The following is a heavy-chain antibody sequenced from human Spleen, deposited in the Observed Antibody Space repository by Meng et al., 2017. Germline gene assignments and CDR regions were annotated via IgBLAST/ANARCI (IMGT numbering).Heavy chain of an antibody. CDR2: ITGGGDNT. D-gene: IGHD1-14*01. CDR3: AKDGRLRGTSVYGMDV. Sequence: GESLKISCAASGFTFSSSAMSCVRQAPGKGLEWVSSITGGGDNTYYPDSVKGRFTISRDNSKNTLYLQMNGLSVEDTAVYYCAKDGRLRGTSVYGMDVWGHGITVTVSS. J-gene: IGHJ6*02. CDR1: GFTFSSSA. V-gene: IGHV3-23*01.